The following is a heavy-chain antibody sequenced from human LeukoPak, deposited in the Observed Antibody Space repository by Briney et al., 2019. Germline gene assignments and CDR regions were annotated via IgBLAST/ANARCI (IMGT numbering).Heavy chain of an antibody. D-gene: IGHD4-17*01. CDR2: IRYDGTNK. Sequence: GGSLRLSCAASGFTFSTYGIHWVRQAPGKGLEWVAFIRYDGTNKWYANSVKGRFTISRDNSKNMLYLQMNSLRAEDTAVYHCAKDRDYGDYPSAYYYYMDIWGKGTTVTVSS. J-gene: IGHJ6*03. CDR1: GFTFSTYG. CDR3: AKDRDYGDYPSAYYYYMDI. V-gene: IGHV3-30*02.